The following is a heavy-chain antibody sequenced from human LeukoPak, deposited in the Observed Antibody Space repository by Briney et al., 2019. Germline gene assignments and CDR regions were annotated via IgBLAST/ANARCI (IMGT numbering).Heavy chain of an antibody. Sequence: PSETLSLTCTVSGGSISSSSYYWGWVRQPPGKGLEWMGSIYYSGSAYYNPSLKSRVTISVDTSKNQFSLKLSSVTAADTAVYYCAREGYRGYVDYWGQGTLVTVSS. V-gene: IGHV4-39*07. D-gene: IGHD6-13*01. CDR3: AREGYRGYVDY. CDR1: GGSISSSSYY. J-gene: IGHJ4*02. CDR2: IYYSGSA.